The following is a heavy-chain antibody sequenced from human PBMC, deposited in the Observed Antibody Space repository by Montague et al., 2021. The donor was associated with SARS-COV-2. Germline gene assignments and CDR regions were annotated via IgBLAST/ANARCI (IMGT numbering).Heavy chain of an antibody. CDR3: ASPTYYYDSSGSDAFDI. J-gene: IGHJ3*02. D-gene: IGHD3-22*01. CDR2: IYYSGST. V-gene: IGHV4-59*05. CDR1: GGSINSYY. Sequence: SETLSLTCGVSGGSINSYYWSWIRQPAGKGLEWIGSIYYSGSTYYNPSLKSRVTISVDTSKNQFSLKLSSVTAADTAVYYCASPTYYYDSSGSDAFDIWGQGTMVTVSS.